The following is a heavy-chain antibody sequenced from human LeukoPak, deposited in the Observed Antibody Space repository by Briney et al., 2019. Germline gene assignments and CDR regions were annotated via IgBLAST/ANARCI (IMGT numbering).Heavy chain of an antibody. CDR2: IKQDGSEK. V-gene: IGHV3-7*03. D-gene: IGHD6-25*01. J-gene: IGHJ4*02. CDR3: VRGPHIAATSY. CDR1: GFSFNDYR. Sequence: GGSLRLSCVASGFSFNDYRMTWVRQAPGKGLEWVANIKQDGSEKQYVDSVKGRFAISRDNAKKSLYLQINTLRAEDTAVYYCVRGPHIAATSYWGQGTLVTVSS.